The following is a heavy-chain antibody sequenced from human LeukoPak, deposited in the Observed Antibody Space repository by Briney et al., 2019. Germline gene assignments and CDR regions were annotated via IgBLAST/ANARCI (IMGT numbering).Heavy chain of an antibody. CDR3: ARQVRSSSWYLDY. Sequence: SETLSLTCTVSGGSISSSSYYWGWIRQPPGKGLEWIGSIYYSGSTYYNPSLKSRVAMSVDTSKNQFSLKLSSVTAADTAVYYCARQVRSSSWYLDYWGQGTLVTVSS. J-gene: IGHJ4*02. D-gene: IGHD6-13*01. CDR1: GGSISSSSYY. V-gene: IGHV4-39*01. CDR2: IYYSGST.